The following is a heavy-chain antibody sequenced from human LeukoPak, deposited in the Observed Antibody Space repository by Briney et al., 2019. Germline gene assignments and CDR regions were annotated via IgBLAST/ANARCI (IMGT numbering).Heavy chain of an antibody. J-gene: IGHJ4*02. CDR1: GFTFSSYV. D-gene: IGHD2-2*01. CDR3: ARDLSGDQLLSYFDY. CDR2: ISGSGGST. Sequence: GGSLRLSCAASGFTFSSYVMSWVRQAPGKGLEWVSAISGSGGSTYYADSVKGRFTISRDNSKNTLYLQMNSLRAEDTAVYYCARDLSGDQLLSYFDYWGQGTLVTVSS. V-gene: IGHV3-23*01.